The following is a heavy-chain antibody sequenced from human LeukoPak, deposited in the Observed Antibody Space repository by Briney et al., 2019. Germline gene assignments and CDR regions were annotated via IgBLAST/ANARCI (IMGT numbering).Heavy chain of an antibody. CDR3: ARESDDYGDYGALDV. CDR1: GGSTSSGSYY. Sequence: SQTLSLTCTVSGGSTSSGSYYWSWIRQPAGKGLEWIGRIYTSGSTNYNPSLKSRVTISVDTSKNQFSLKLSSVTAADTAVYYCARESDDYGDYGALDVWGKGTTVTISS. J-gene: IGHJ6*04. D-gene: IGHD4-17*01. V-gene: IGHV4-61*02. CDR2: IYTSGST.